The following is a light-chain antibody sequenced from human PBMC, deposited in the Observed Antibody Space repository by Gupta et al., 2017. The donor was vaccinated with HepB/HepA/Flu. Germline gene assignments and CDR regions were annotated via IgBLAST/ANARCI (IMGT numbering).Light chain of an antibody. CDR3: QQEGSSPLT. V-gene: IGKV3-20*01. Sequence: EIVLTQSPGTLSLSPGERATLSCRASQSVTSSYLAWYQQKPGQAPRFLIYGASSRATGIPDRFSGSGSGTDFTLTISRLEPEDFAVYYCQQEGSSPLTFGGGTKVEIK. CDR1: QSVTSSY. CDR2: GAS. J-gene: IGKJ4*01.